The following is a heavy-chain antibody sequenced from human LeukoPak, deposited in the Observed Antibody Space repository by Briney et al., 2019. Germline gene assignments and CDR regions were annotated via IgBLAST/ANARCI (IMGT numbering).Heavy chain of an antibody. J-gene: IGHJ5*01. CDR2: IHYSGST. D-gene: IGHD4-17*01. Sequence: SETLSLTCTVSGDSISTYYWSWIRQPPGKGLECIGYIHYSGSTNYNPPLKSRVTLSLYTSKNQFSLNLRSVTAADTGVYYCARMRGDYVVDSWGQGTLVTVSS. CDR1: GDSISTYY. V-gene: IGHV4-59*01. CDR3: ARMRGDYVVDS.